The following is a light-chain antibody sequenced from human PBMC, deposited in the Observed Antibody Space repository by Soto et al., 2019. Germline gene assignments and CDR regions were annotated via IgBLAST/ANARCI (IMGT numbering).Light chain of an antibody. Sequence: ITKSPGTLSVSPGGRATLSCRASQSVSVNLAWYQQKPGQAPRLLIYGVSTRATGIPARFSGSESGTEFTLTISSLQSEDFAVYYCQQYNDWPFTFGPGTKVDIK. V-gene: IGKV3-15*01. J-gene: IGKJ3*01. CDR2: GVS. CDR1: QSVSVN. CDR3: QQYNDWPFT.